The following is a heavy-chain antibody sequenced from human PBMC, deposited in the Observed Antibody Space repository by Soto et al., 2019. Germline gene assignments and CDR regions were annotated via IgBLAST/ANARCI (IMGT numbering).Heavy chain of an antibody. Sequence: PSETLPLTCAVCRGSIRSVDHRWSWVRQPPGKGLEWLGYFHAGGTTYGTPSRKSRLTMSVDTSRNQFSPNLNSVTAADTAVYLCASYAADNRCCEAWGQGTLVTFSS. CDR3: ASYAADNRCCEA. D-gene: IGHD2-2*01. J-gene: IGHJ5*02. V-gene: IGHV4-30-4*01. CDR1: RGSIRSVDHR. CDR2: FHAGGTT.